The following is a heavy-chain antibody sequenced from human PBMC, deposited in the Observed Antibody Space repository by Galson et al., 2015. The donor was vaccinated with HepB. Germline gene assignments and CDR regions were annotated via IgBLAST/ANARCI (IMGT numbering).Heavy chain of an antibody. Sequence: SVKVSCKASGGTFSSYAISWVRQAPGQGLEWMGGIIPIFGTANYAQKFQGRVTITADESTSTAYMELSSLRSEDTAVYYCASGYCSSTSCSAFDYWGQGTPVTVSS. CDR2: IIPIFGTA. CDR3: ASGYCSSTSCSAFDY. CDR1: GGTFSSYA. D-gene: IGHD2-2*01. J-gene: IGHJ4*02. V-gene: IGHV1-69*13.